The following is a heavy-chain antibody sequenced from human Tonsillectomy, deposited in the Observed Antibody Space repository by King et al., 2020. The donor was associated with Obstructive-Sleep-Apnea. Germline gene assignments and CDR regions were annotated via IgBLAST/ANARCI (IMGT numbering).Heavy chain of an antibody. CDR2: IKSQTDGGTT. Sequence: VQLVESGGGLVKPGESLRLSCAASGFTFSNTWMSWVRQAPGKGLEWVGCIKSQTDGGTTDNAAPVQGRFTSSRDDSKNTLFLQMNRLKTEDTAVYFCTTGLWFGESNFDYWGQGTLVTVSS. V-gene: IGHV3-15*01. CDR1: GFTFSNTW. J-gene: IGHJ4*02. CDR3: TTGLWFGESNFDY. D-gene: IGHD3-10*01.